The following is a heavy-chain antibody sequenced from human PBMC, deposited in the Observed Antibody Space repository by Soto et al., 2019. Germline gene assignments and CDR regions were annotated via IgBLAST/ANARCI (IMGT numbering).Heavy chain of an antibody. V-gene: IGHV3-11*05. D-gene: IGHD3-10*01. Sequence: QVQLVESGGGLVKPGGSLRLSCTASGFTFSDDYMNWIRQAPGKGLEWVSYISGSSTYIHYAYSVKGRFSISRDNAKNSLYLQMNSLRAEDTAVYYCARDPREGLGSPLDYWGQGTLVTVSS. CDR2: ISGSSTYI. CDR1: GFTFSDDY. CDR3: ARDPREGLGSPLDY. J-gene: IGHJ4*02.